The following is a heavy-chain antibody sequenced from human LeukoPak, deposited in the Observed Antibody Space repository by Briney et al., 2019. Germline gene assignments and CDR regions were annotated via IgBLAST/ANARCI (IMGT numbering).Heavy chain of an antibody. J-gene: IGHJ4*02. D-gene: IGHD6-13*01. V-gene: IGHV4-59*01. CDR1: GGSISSNY. CDR2: IYYSGST. CDR3: ARVQQLLPPFDY. Sequence: KPSETLSLTCSVSGGSISSNYWSWIRQPPGKGLEWIGNIYYSGSTNYNPSLKSRVTISVDTSKNQFSLKLSSVTAADTAVYYCARVQQLLPPFDYWGQGILVTVSS.